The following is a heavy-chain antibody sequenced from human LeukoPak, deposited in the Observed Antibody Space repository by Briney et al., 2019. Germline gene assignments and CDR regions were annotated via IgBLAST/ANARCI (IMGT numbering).Heavy chain of an antibody. D-gene: IGHD3-3*01. CDR2: INPNSGGT. CDR1: GYTFTGYY. J-gene: IGHJ6*02. Sequence: ASVKVSCKGSGYTFTGYYVHWVRQAPGQGLEWMGWINPNSGGTNYAQKFQGRVTMTRDTSISTAYMELSRLRSDDTAVYYCARNYDFWSGYYDYYYYGMDVWGQGTTVTVSS. V-gene: IGHV1-2*02. CDR3: ARNYDFWSGYYDYYYYGMDV.